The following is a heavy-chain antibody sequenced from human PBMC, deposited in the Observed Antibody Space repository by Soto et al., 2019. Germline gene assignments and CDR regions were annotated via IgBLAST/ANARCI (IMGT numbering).Heavy chain of an antibody. CDR2: VSPYNGDT. J-gene: IGHJ6*02. D-gene: IGHD2-2*01. V-gene: IGHV1-18*04. CDR1: GYTFTTYG. CDR3: AREVGHMDV. Sequence: ASVKVSCKASGYTFTTYGVNWVRQAPGQGLEWMGWVSPYNGDTTYAQNFQGRVTMTADTSTRTAYMELRSLRSDDTAVYYCAREVGHMDVWGQGTTVTVTS.